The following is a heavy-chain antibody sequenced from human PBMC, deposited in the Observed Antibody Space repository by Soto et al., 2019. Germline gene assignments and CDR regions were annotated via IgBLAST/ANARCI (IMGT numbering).Heavy chain of an antibody. CDR1: GFTFSSYW. V-gene: IGHV3-7*01. D-gene: IGHD6-19*01. CDR2: IKQDGSEK. Sequence: GGSLRLSCAASGFTFSSYWMSWVRQAPGKGLEWVANIKQDGSEKYYVGSVKGRFTISRDNAKNSLYLQMNSLRAEDTAVYSCARAGWYRSSEYFQHWGQGTLVTVSS. CDR3: ARAGWYRSSEYFQH. J-gene: IGHJ1*01.